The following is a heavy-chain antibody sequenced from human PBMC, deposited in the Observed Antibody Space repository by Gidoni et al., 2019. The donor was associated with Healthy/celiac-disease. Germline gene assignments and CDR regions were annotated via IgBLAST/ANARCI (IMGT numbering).Heavy chain of an antibody. CDR1: GGSFSGYY. D-gene: IGHD5-18*01. CDR2: INHSGST. Sequence: QVQLQQWGAGLLKPSETLSLTCAVYGGSFSGYYWSWIRQPPGKGLEWIGEINHSGSTNYNPSLKSRVTISVDTSKNQFSLKLSSVTAADTAVYYCARGHTAMVYYYYYGMDVWGQGTTVTVSS. V-gene: IGHV4-34*01. J-gene: IGHJ6*02. CDR3: ARGHTAMVYYYYYGMDV.